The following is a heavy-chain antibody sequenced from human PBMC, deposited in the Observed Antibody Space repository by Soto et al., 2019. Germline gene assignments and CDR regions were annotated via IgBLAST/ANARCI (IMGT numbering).Heavy chain of an antibody. CDR2: ISGSGGST. Sequence: GGSLRLSCAASGFTFSSYAVSWVRQAPGKGLEWVSAISGSGGSTYYADSVKGRFTISRDNSKNTLYLQMNSLRAEDTAVYYCAKDQSGYSSPPWGWGPGTMGTVSS. V-gene: IGHV3-23*01. J-gene: IGHJ4*02. D-gene: IGHD6-19*01. CDR3: AKDQSGYSSPPWG. CDR1: GFTFSSYA.